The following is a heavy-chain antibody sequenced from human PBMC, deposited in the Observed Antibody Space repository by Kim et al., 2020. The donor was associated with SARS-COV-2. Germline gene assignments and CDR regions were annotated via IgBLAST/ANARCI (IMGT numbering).Heavy chain of an antibody. J-gene: IGHJ4*02. CDR2: YTRGRT. D-gene: IGHD3-16*02. V-gene: IGHV4-4*07. CDR3: ASALGH. Sequence: YTRGRTHYNPSHQSRVTMSVDMSKSQFSLKLSSVTAADTAVYYCASALGHWGQGTLVTVSS.